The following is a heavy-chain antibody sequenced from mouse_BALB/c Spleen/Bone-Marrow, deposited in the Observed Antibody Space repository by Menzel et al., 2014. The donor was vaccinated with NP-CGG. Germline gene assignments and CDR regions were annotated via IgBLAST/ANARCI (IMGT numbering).Heavy chain of an antibody. CDR2: ISPSNGRT. CDR3: ARWYEGY. V-gene: IGHV1S81*02. J-gene: IGHJ2*01. CDR1: GYTFTSYW. Sequence: VQLQQSGAELVKPGASVKLSCKASGYTFTSYWMHWVKQRPGQGLEWIGEISPSNGRTNYNEKFKSKATLTVDKSSSTAYMQLSSLTSEDSAVYYCARWYEGYWGQGTTLTVSS. D-gene: IGHD2-14*01.